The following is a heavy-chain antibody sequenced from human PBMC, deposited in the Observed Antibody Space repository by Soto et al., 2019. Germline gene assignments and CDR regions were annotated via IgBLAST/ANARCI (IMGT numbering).Heavy chain of an antibody. Sequence: SVKVSCKASGGTFSSYAISWVRQAPGQGLEWMGGIIPIFGTANYAQKFQGRVTITADESTSTAYMELSSLRSEDTAVYYCAIPTMVREVRASDAFDIWGQGTMVTVSS. CDR1: GGTFSSYA. CDR2: IIPIFGTA. J-gene: IGHJ3*02. D-gene: IGHD3-10*01. CDR3: AIPTMVREVRASDAFDI. V-gene: IGHV1-69*13.